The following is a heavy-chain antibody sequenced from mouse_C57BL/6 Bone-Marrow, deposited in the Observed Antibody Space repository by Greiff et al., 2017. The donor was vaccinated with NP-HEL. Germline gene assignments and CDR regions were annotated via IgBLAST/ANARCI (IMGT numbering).Heavy chain of an antibody. J-gene: IGHJ1*03. CDR1: GYTFTDYY. D-gene: IGHD1-1*01. CDR3: ARREDGSSDYWYFDV. CDR2: INPYNGGT. V-gene: IGHV1-19*01. Sequence: EVQLQQSGPVLVKPGASVKMSCKASGYTFTDYYMNWVKQSHGKSLEWIGVINPYNGGTSYNQKFKGKATLTVDKSSSTAYMELNSLTSEDSAVYYCARREDGSSDYWYFDVWGTGTTVTVSS.